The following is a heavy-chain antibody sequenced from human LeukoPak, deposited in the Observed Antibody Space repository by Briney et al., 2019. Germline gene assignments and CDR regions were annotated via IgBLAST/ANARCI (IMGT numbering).Heavy chain of an antibody. Sequence: KASETLSLTCAVYGGSFSGYYWGWIRQPPGKGLEWIGSIYYSGSTYYNPSLKSRVTISVDTSKNQFSLKLSSVTAADTAVYYCAREGYCSSTSCYGAFDIWGQGTMVTVSS. CDR2: IYYSGST. CDR1: GGSFSGYY. J-gene: IGHJ3*02. D-gene: IGHD2-2*01. CDR3: AREGYCSSTSCYGAFDI. V-gene: IGHV4-34*01.